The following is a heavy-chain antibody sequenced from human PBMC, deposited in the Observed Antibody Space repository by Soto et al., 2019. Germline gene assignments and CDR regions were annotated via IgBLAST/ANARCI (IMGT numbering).Heavy chain of an antibody. V-gene: IGHV4-59*08. CDR2: VYYSGST. CDR1: GGSVSSYY. CDR3: ARHSNRNYGLYYFDY. Sequence: SETLSLTCTVSGGSVSSYYWSWIRQPPGKGLEWIGYVYYSGSTKYNPSLKSRVTMSVDTSNNQFSLKVSSVTAADTAVYYCARHSNRNYGLYYFDYWGLGALVTVSS. D-gene: IGHD4-4*01. J-gene: IGHJ4*02.